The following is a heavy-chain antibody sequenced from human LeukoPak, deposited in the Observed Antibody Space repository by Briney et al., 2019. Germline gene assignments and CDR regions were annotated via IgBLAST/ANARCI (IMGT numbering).Heavy chain of an antibody. Sequence: GGSLRLSCAASGFTFSSYWMSWVRQAPGKGLEWVANIKEDGSRNHYVDSVKGRFTISRDNAKNSLYLQMSSLRAEDTAVYYCARQLSGWYDADPYWGQGTQVTVSS. V-gene: IGHV3-7*05. CDR1: GFTFSSYW. D-gene: IGHD6-19*01. J-gene: IGHJ4*02. CDR3: ARQLSGWYDADPY. CDR2: IKEDGSRN.